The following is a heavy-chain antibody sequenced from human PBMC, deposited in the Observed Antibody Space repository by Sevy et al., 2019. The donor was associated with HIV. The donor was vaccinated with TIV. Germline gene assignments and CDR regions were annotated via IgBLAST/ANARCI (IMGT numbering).Heavy chain of an antibody. CDR1: GSSLYISGVG. V-gene: IGHV2-5*02. D-gene: IGHD1-26*01. CDR3: AVFPSGHDVPFFES. J-gene: IGHJ1*01. CDR2: ICWDDDE. Sequence: SGPTLVKPTQTLALTGTFSGSSLYISGVGVAWIRQPPGKALEWLALICWDDDEHYSPSLKNRLTITKDTSKNQVVLTISTMDPVDTATYFCAVFPSGHDVPFFESWGHGVLVTVSS.